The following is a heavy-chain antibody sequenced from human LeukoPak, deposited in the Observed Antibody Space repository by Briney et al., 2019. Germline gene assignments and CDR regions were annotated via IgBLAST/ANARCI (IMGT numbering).Heavy chain of an antibody. V-gene: IGHV4-4*09. D-gene: IGHD2-2*01. Sequence: SETLSLTCTVSGGSISSYYWSWIRQPPGKGLEWIGYIYTSGSTNYNPSLKSRVTISVDTSKNQFSLKLSSVTAADTAVYYRARHVKSRYCSSTSCYAGQFDYWGQGTLVTVSS. CDR1: GGSISSYY. CDR2: IYTSGST. CDR3: ARHVKSRYCSSTSCYAGQFDY. J-gene: IGHJ4*02.